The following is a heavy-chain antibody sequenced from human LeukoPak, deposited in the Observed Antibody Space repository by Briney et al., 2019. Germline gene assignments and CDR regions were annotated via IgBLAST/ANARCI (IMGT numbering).Heavy chain of an antibody. CDR2: INPNSGGT. J-gene: IGHJ5*02. D-gene: IGHD1-26*01. V-gene: IGHV1-2*02. CDR1: GYTFTGYY. Sequence: ASVKVSCKASGYTFTGYYMHWVRQAPGQGLEWMGWINPNSGGTNYAQKFQGRVTMTRDTSISTAYMELSRLRSDDTAVYYCARDGESGSYGDHRGQRILVTVSS. CDR3: ARDGESGSYGDH.